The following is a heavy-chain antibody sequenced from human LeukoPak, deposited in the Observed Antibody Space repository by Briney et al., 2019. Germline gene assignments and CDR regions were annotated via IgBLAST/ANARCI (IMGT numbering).Heavy chain of an antibody. Sequence: GGSLRLSCAASGFTFSSYWMSWVRQAPGKGLEWVANIKQDGSEKYYVDSVKGRFTISRDNRKNSMYLQMNSLRAEDTAVYYCAREQYYYDSSGYYYDEEGPGDYFDYWGQGTLVTVSS. V-gene: IGHV3-7*04. CDR1: GFTFSSYW. CDR3: AREQYYYDSSGYYYDEEGPGDYFDY. CDR2: IKQDGSEK. J-gene: IGHJ4*02. D-gene: IGHD3-22*01.